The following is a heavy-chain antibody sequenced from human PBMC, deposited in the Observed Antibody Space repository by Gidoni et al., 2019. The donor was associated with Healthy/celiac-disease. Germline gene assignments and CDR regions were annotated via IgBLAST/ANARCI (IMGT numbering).Heavy chain of an antibody. CDR3: TRDQTDTTRGGQNFDY. CDR2: IRSKAYGGTT. Sequence: ELQLVESGGGLVQPGRSLRLSCTASGFTFGDYAMSWFRQAPGKGLEWVGFIRSKAYGGTTEYAASVKGRFTISRDDSKSIAYLQMTSLKTEDTAVYYCTRDQTDTTRGGQNFDYWGQGTLVTVSS. V-gene: IGHV3-49*03. CDR1: GFTFGDYA. J-gene: IGHJ4*02. D-gene: IGHD3-10*01.